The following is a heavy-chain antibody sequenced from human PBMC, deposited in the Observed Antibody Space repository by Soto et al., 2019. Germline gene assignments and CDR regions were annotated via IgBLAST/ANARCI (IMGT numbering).Heavy chain of an antibody. CDR1: GFTFSSYG. J-gene: IGHJ4*02. CDR2: IWYDGSNK. CDR3: ARDRGIVGAEENPENFDY. Sequence: GGSLRLSCAASGFTFSSYGMHWVRQAPGKGLEWVAVIWYDGSNKYYADSVKGRFTISRDNSKNTLYLQMNSLRAEDTAVYYCARDRGIVGAEENPENFDYWGQGTLVTVSS. V-gene: IGHV3-33*01. D-gene: IGHD1-26*01.